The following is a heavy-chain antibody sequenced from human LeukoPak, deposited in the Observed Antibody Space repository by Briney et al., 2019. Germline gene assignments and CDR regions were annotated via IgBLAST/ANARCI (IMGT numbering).Heavy chain of an antibody. Sequence: ASVKVSCKASGYTLTGYYMHWVRQAPGQGLEWMGWINPNSGGTNYAQKFQGRVTMTRDTSISTAYMELSRLRSDDTAVYYCARGRRNRWGANWFDPWGQGTLVTVSS. V-gene: IGHV1-2*02. CDR3: ARGRRNRWGANWFDP. CDR2: INPNSGGT. J-gene: IGHJ5*02. D-gene: IGHD3-16*01. CDR1: GYTLTGYY.